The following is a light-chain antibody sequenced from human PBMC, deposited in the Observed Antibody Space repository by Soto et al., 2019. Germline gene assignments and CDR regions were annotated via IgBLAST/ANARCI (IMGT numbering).Light chain of an antibody. CDR2: GAT. CDR1: QSISSY. J-gene: IGKJ5*01. V-gene: IGKV1-39*01. Sequence: IQMTQSPSALSASVGDRVTLTCRASQSISSYLNWYQQKPGKAPKILIYGATALQSGVPSRFSGSGSGTDFTLTISSLQLEDFATYYCQQYYSYPITFGQGTRLEIK. CDR3: QQYYSYPIT.